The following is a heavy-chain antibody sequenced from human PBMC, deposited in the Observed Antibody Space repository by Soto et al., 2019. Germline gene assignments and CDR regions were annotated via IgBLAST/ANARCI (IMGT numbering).Heavy chain of an antibody. Sequence: QVQLVQSGAEVKKPGASVKVSCEASGYTFIDYDINWVRQAAGQGLEWMGWMNPNTGNTAYVQKFEGRLTLSRDTSTSTAYMELGSLTSEDTAVYYCTRGLSSYCDHWAQGTLVTVSS. D-gene: IGHD6-13*01. V-gene: IGHV1-8*01. CDR2: MNPNTGNT. CDR3: TRGLSSYCDH. CDR1: GYTFIDYD. J-gene: IGHJ4*02.